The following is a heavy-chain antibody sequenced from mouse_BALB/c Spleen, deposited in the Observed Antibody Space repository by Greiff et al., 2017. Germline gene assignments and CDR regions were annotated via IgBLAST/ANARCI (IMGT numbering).Heavy chain of an antibody. D-gene: IGHD2-4*01. CDR2: IDPETGGT. J-gene: IGHJ2*01. Sequence: VQLQQSGAELVRPGASVTLSCKASGYTFTDYEMHWVKQTPVHGLEWIGAIDPETGGTAYNQKFKGKATLTADKSSSTAYMELRSLTSEDSAVYYWTRRYDYDSSYFDYWGQGTTLTVSS. V-gene: IGHV1-15*01. CDR3: TRRYDYDSSYFDY. CDR1: GYTFTDYE.